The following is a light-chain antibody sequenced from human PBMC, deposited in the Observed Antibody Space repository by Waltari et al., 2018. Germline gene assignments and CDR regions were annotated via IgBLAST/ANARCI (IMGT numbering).Light chain of an antibody. CDR3: QQFYRSRS. CDR2: GAS. J-gene: IGKJ1*01. Sequence: DIVLTQSPDSLAVSLGERATIYCKSSQYVLYRSAGKNYLARYQHKPGKAPKLLIYGASTRGAGFPDRFSGSGSGTDFTLTISSLQAEDVAVYYCQQFYRSRSFGQGTRVEI. CDR1: QYVLYRSAGKNY. V-gene: IGKV4-1*01.